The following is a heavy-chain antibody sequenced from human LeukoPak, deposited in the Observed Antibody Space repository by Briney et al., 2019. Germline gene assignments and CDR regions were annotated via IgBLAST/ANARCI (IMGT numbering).Heavy chain of an antibody. CDR2: ISSSSSYI. CDR1: GFTFSTYN. Sequence: GGSLRLSCAASGFTFSTYNINWVRQAPGKGLEWVSSISSSSSYIYYEDSVKGRFTISRDNVKNSVYLQMNSLRAEDTAVYYCAGDYGDYGLDYWGQGTLVTVSS. D-gene: IGHD4-17*01. J-gene: IGHJ4*02. CDR3: AGDYGDYGLDY. V-gene: IGHV3-21*01.